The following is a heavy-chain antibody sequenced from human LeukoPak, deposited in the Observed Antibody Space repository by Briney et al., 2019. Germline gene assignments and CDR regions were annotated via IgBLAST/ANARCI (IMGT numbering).Heavy chain of an antibody. CDR3: AKVGNYFDY. CDR1: GFTFSSYG. Sequence: PGRSLRLSCAASGFTFSSYGMHWVRQAPGKGLEWVAVISYDGSNKYYADSVKGRFTISRDNSKNTLYLQMNSLRAEDTAVYYCAKVGNYFDYWGQGTLVTVSS. J-gene: IGHJ4*02. V-gene: IGHV3-30*18. CDR2: ISYDGSNK. D-gene: IGHD7-27*01.